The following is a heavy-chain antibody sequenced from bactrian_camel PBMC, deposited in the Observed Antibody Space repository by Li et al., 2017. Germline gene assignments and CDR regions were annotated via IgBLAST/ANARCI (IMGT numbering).Heavy chain of an antibody. CDR1: GVNINLAY. D-gene: IGHD3*01. CDR3: AAVAEGRTVEGGVSLWTLFESGY. Sequence: HVQLVESGGGSVQAGGSLRLSCAAAGVNINLAYMGWFRQAPGTEREGVARSDSRGTTEYVDSVKGRFTVFKGNAGKTLYLQMNSLRPEDTAMYYCAAVAEGRTVEGGVSLWTLFESGYWGQGTQVTVS. V-gene: IGHV3S53*01. CDR2: SDSRGTT. J-gene: IGHJ4*01.